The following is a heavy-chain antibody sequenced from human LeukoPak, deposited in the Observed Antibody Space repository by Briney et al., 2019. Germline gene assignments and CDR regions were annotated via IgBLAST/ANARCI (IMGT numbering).Heavy chain of an antibody. CDR3: ARAKGYCSGGSCYFDY. Sequence: SETLSLTCTVSGGSISSYYWNWIRQPPGKGLEWIGYIYYSGSTNYNPSLKSRVTISVDTSKIQFSLKLSSVTAADTAVYYCARAKGYCSGGSCYFDYWGQGTLVTVSS. CDR2: IYYSGST. V-gene: IGHV4-59*01. D-gene: IGHD2-15*01. CDR1: GGSISSYY. J-gene: IGHJ4*02.